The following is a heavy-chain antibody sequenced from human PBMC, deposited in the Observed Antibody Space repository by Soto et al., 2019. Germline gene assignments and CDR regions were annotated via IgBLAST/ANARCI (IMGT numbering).Heavy chain of an antibody. CDR3: ARDHSDYSNYGAFFDY. CDR2: ISAYNGNT. V-gene: IGHV1-18*01. D-gene: IGHD4-4*01. J-gene: IGHJ4*02. CDR1: GYTFTSYG. Sequence: ASVKVSCKASGYTFTSYGISWVRQAPGQGLEWMGWISAYNGNTNYAQKLQGRVTMTTDTSTNTAYMELRSLRSDDTAVYYCARDHSDYSNYGAFFDYWGQGTLVTVSS.